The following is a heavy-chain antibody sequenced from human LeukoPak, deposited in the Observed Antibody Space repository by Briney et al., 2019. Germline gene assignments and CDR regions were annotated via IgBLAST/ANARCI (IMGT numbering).Heavy chain of an antibody. J-gene: IGHJ3*02. CDR2: IYTPGST. Sequence: SETLSLTCTVSGGSISSYYWTWIRQPAGKGLEWIGRIYTPGSTNYNPSLKSRVTMSLDTSKNQFSLKLSSVTAADTAVYYCAIGYCRGGSCDDEPGDAFDIWGQGTIVAVSS. D-gene: IGHD2-15*01. CDR1: GGSISSYY. CDR3: AIGYCRGGSCDDEPGDAFDI. V-gene: IGHV4-4*07.